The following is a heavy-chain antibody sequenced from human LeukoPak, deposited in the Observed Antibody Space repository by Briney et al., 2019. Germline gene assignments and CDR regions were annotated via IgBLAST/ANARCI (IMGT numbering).Heavy chain of an antibody. CDR2: ISYDGSNK. CDR3: AKDIWATQTPGY. Sequence: PGRSLRLSCAASGFTFSSYAMHWVRQAPGKGLEWVAVISYDGSNKYYADSVKGRFTISRDNSKDTLYLQMNSLRAEDTAVYYCAKDIWATQTPGYWGQGTLVTVSS. CDR1: GFTFSSYA. J-gene: IGHJ4*02. D-gene: IGHD3-10*01. V-gene: IGHV3-30*04.